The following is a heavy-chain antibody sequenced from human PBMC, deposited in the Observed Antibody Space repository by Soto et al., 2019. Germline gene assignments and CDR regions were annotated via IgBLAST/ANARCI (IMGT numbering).Heavy chain of an antibody. V-gene: IGHV4-59*01. Sequence: SETLSLTCTVSGGSISSYYWSWIRQPPGKGLEWIGYIYYSGSTNYNPSLKSRVTISVDTSKNQFSLKLSSVTAADTAVYYCARSAYDSSGYPGGYFDYWGQGTLVTVSS. CDR2: IYYSGST. CDR3: ARSAYDSSGYPGGYFDY. J-gene: IGHJ4*02. CDR1: GGSISSYY. D-gene: IGHD3-22*01.